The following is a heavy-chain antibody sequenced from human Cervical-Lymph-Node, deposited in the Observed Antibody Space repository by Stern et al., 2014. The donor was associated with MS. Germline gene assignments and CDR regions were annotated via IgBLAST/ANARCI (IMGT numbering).Heavy chain of an antibody. V-gene: IGHV3-21*01. CDR1: GFHFRTSS. Sequence: EVQLVQSGGGLVTPGGSLRLSCAASGFHFRTSSMNWVRQAPGKGLEWVSFSQRGDTIKYADTVKGRFTISRDNAKNSLYLQLNSLRVEDTAVYFCASTDGWFDRWGQGTLVTVSS. J-gene: IGHJ5*02. D-gene: IGHD5-24*01. CDR2: SQRGDTI. CDR3: ASTDGWFDR.